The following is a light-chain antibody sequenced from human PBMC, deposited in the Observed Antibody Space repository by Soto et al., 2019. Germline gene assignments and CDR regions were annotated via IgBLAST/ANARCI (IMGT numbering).Light chain of an antibody. CDR3: QQYGSSQVT. CDR2: GAS. V-gene: IGKV3-20*01. J-gene: IGKJ1*01. CDR1: QSVSSSY. Sequence: EIVLTQSPGTLPLSPGERATLSCRASQSVSSSYLAWYQQKPGQAPRLLIYGASSRATGIPDRFSGSGSGTDFTLTISRLEPEDFAVYYCQQYGSSQVTFGQGTKVDIK.